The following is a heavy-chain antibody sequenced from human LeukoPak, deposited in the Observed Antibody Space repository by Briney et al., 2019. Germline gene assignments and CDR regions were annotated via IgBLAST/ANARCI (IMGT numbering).Heavy chain of an antibody. Sequence: GGSLRLSCAASGFTVSSNYMSWVRQAPGKGLEWVSVIYSGGSTYYADSVKDRFTISRDNSKNTLYLQKNSLRAEDTAVYYCARDTAMEYWGQGTLVTVSS. D-gene: IGHD5-18*01. CDR1: GFTVSSNY. CDR2: IYSGGST. V-gene: IGHV3-66*01. J-gene: IGHJ4*02. CDR3: ARDTAMEY.